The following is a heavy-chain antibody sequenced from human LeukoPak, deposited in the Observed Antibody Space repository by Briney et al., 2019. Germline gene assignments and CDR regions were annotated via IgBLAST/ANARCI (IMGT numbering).Heavy chain of an antibody. Sequence: GGSLRLSCAASGFTFSSYGMHWVRQAPGKGLEWVAVISYDGSNKYYADSVKGRFTISRDNAKNSLYLQMNSLRAEDTAVYYCASTTVVVTARHMDDYWGQGTLVTVSS. D-gene: IGHD2-21*02. CDR1: GFTFSSYG. CDR3: ASTTVVVTARHMDDY. V-gene: IGHV3-30*03. CDR2: ISYDGSNK. J-gene: IGHJ4*02.